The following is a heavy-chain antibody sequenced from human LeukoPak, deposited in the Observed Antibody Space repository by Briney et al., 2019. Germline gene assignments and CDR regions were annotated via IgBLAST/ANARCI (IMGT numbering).Heavy chain of an antibody. D-gene: IGHD4-17*01. CDR2: ISGSGGST. V-gene: IGHV3-23*01. J-gene: IGHJ4*02. CDR3: AKDLDAQGDYGDYTPFDY. Sequence: GGSLRLSCAASGFTFSSYAMSWVRQAPGKGLEWVSAISGSGGSTYYADSVKGRLTISRDNSKNTLYLQMNSLRAEDTAVYYCAKDLDAQGDYGDYTPFDYWGQGTLVTVSS. CDR1: GFTFSSYA.